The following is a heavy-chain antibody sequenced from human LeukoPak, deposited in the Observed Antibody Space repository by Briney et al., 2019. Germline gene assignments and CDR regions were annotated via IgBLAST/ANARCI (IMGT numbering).Heavy chain of an antibody. CDR1: GYTFTTYD. D-gene: IGHD3-10*01. Sequence: ASVKLSCKASGYTFTTYDINWVRQATGQGLEWMGCMNPNSSYTGYAQKLQGRVTMTRNTSMNTAYMELNSLRSEDTAVYYCARANYYGSGKKDLDYWGQGTLVTVSS. J-gene: IGHJ4*02. CDR3: ARANYYGSGKKDLDY. CDR2: MNPNSSYT. V-gene: IGHV1-8*01.